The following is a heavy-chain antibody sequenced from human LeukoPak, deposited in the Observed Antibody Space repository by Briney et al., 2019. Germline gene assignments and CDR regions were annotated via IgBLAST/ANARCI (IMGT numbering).Heavy chain of an antibody. CDR2: IYHSGST. Sequence: SETLSLTCAVSGGSISSGGYYWSWIRQPPGKGLEWIGNIYHSGSTYYNPSLKNRVIISVDRSKNQFSLKLSSVTAADTAVYYCARAFPFDDYGDPDAFDIWGQGTMVTVSS. CDR3: ARAFPFDDYGDPDAFDI. J-gene: IGHJ3*02. D-gene: IGHD4-17*01. CDR1: GGSISSGGYY. V-gene: IGHV4-30-2*01.